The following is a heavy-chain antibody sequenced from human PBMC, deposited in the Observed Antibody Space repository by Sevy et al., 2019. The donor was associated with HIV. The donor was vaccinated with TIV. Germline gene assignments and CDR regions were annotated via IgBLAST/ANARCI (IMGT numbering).Heavy chain of an antibody. J-gene: IGHJ4*02. CDR1: GFTFSSYG. V-gene: IGHV3-30*18. CDR3: AKDREYSYGFGYFDY. D-gene: IGHD5-18*01. Sequence: GGSLRLSCAASGFTFSSYGMHWVRQAPGKGLEWVAVISYDGSNKYYADSVKGRCTISRDNSKNTLYLQMNSLRAEDTAVYYCAKDREYSYGFGYFDYWGQGTLVTVSS. CDR2: ISYDGSNK.